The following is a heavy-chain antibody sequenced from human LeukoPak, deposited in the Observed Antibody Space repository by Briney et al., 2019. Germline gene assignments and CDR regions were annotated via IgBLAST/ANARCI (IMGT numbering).Heavy chain of an antibody. CDR2: IYYSGST. CDR3: ARGVLRYFDWLLYGDYFDY. J-gene: IGHJ4*02. Sequence: KPSETLSLTCTVSGGSISSYYWSWIRQPPGKGLEWIGYIYYSGSTNYNPSLKSRVTISVDTSKNQFSLKLSSVTAADTAVYYCARGVLRYFDWLLYGDYFDYWGQGTLVTVSS. V-gene: IGHV4-59*12. D-gene: IGHD3-9*01. CDR1: GGSISSYY.